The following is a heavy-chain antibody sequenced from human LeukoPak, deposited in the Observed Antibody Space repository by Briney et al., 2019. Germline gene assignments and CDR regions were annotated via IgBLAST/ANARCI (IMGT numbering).Heavy chain of an antibody. CDR2: IYTSGST. D-gene: IGHD3-22*01. V-gene: IGHV4-61*02. CDR1: CGSISSGSYY. J-gene: IGHJ4*02. Sequence: PSQTLSLTCTVSCGSISSGSYYWSWIRRPAGKGLEWIGRIYTSGSTNYNPSLKSRVTISVDTSKNQFSLKLSSVTAAYTAVYYCARDHRITMIVGDWGQGTLVTVSS. CDR3: ARDHRITMIVGD.